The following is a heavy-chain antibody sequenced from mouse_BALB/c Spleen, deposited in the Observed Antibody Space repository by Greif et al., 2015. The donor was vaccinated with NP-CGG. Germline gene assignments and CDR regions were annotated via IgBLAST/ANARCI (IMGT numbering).Heavy chain of an antibody. J-gene: IGHJ3*01. D-gene: IGHD2-1*01. CDR1: GYAFTNYL. V-gene: IGHV1-54*01. CDR2: INPVSGGT. CDR3: ARRGNSFAY. Sequence: QVQLQQSGAELVRPGTSVKVSCKASGYAFTNYLIEWVKQRPGQGLEWIGVINPVSGGTNYNEKFKGKATLTADKSSSTAYMQLSSLTSDDSAVYFCARRGNSFAYWGQGTLVTVSA.